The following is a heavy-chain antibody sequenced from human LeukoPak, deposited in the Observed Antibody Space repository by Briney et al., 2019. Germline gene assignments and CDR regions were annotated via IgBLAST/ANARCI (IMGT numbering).Heavy chain of an antibody. CDR2: INAGNGNT. D-gene: IGHD5-24*01. J-gene: IGHJ4*02. V-gene: IGHV1-3*01. Sequence: ASVTVSCKASEYTFTDYAINWVRQAPGQRLEWMGWINAGNGNTRYSQRFQGRVTITRDTSASTAYMELCSLTSEDTAVYYCARGRWSATTASYYLDFWGQGTLVTVSS. CDR3: ARGRWSATTASYYLDF. CDR1: EYTFTDYA.